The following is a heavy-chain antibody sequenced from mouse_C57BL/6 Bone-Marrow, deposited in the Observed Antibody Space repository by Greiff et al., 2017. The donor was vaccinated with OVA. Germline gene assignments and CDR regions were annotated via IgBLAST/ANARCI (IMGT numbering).Heavy chain of an antibody. Sequence: EVQLQQSGPELVKPGASVKISCKASGYSFTGYYMNWVKQSPEKSLEWIGEINPSTGGTTYNQKFKAKATFTADKSSRTSYMQLKSLTSEDSAVYYCARVGTSPFAYWGQGTRVTVTA. D-gene: IGHD4-1*01. CDR3: ARVGTSPFAY. V-gene: IGHV1-42*01. CDR2: INPSTGGT. CDR1: GYSFTGYY. J-gene: IGHJ3*01.